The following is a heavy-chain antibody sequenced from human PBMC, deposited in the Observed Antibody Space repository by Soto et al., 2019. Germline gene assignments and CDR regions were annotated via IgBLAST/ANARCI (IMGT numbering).Heavy chain of an antibody. V-gene: IGHV3-15*01. CDR3: TTDSPYYYGLGDRGY. CDR1: GFTFSNAW. D-gene: IGHD3-10*01. J-gene: IGHJ4*02. Sequence: PGGSLRLSCAASGFTFSNAWMSWVRQAPGKGLEWVGRIKSKTDGGTTDYAAPVKGRFTISRDDSKNTLYLQMNSLKTEDTAVYYCTTDSPYYYGLGDRGYWGQGTLVTVSS. CDR2: IKSKTDGGTT.